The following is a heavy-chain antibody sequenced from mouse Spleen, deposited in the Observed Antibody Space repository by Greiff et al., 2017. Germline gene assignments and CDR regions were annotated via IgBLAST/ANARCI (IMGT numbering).Heavy chain of an antibody. CDR2: ISSGSSTI. D-gene: IGHD2-14*01. V-gene: IGHV5-17*01. J-gene: IGHJ3*01. Sequence: EVQLVESGGGLVKPGGSLKLSCAASGFTFSDYGMHWVRQAPEKGLEWVAYISSGSSTIYYADTVKGRFTISRDNAKNTLFLQMTSLRSEDTAMYYCARQHYRYDQFAYWGQGTLVTVSA. CDR1: GFTFSDYG. CDR3: ARQHYRYDQFAY.